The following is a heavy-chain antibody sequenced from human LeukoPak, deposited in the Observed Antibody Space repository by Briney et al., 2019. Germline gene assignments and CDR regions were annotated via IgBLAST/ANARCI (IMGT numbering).Heavy chain of an antibody. V-gene: IGHV3-23*01. CDR3: ADGGSGNGNPFDY. D-gene: IGHD3-10*01. J-gene: IGHJ4*02. CDR2: ISSSGDST. Sequence: PGGSLRLSCATSGFTFSNYAMSWVRQAPGKGLEWVSAISSSGDSTYYADSVKGRFTISRDNSKNTLYLQMNSLRAEDTALYYCADGGSGNGNPFDYWGQGTLVTVSS. CDR1: GFTFSNYA.